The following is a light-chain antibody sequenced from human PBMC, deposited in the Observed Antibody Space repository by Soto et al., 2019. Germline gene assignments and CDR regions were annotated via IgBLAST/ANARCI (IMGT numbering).Light chain of an antibody. CDR2: RVS. CDR3: MQALQTPWT. V-gene: IGKV2-30*01. Sequence: DVVMTQSPLSLPVTLGQPASISCRSSQDLVYGDADTYLSWFQQRPGQSPRRLIYRVSKRDSGVPDRFSGSGSGTGFTLKISRVEAEDVGVYYCMQALQTPWTFGQGTKVDIK. J-gene: IGKJ1*01. CDR1: QDLVYGDADTY.